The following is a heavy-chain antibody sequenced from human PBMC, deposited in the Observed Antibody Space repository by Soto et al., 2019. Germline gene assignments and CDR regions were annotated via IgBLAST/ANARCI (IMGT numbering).Heavy chain of an antibody. D-gene: IGHD3-16*02. CDR1: GFSLSTSGVG. Sequence: SGPTLVNPTQTLTLTCTFSGFSLSTSGVGVGWIRQPPGKALEWLALIYWDDDKRYSPSLKSRLTITKDTSKNQVVLTMTNMDPVDTATYYCAHSYDYVWGSYRYKYYFDYWGQGTLVTVSS. CDR2: IYWDDDK. CDR3: AHSYDYVWGSYRYKYYFDY. V-gene: IGHV2-5*02. J-gene: IGHJ4*02.